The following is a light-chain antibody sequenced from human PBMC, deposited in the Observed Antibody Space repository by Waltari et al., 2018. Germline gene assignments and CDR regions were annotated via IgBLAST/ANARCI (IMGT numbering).Light chain of an antibody. J-gene: IGKJ4*01. CDR2: KAS. Sequence: DIQMTQSPSTLSASVGDRVTITCRASQSISSWLAWYQQKPGKAPKLQIYKASSLESGVPSRVRGSGSGTEFTLTISSLQPDDFATYYCQQYNSYPITFGGGTKVEIK. CDR1: QSISSW. CDR3: QQYNSYPIT. V-gene: IGKV1-5*03.